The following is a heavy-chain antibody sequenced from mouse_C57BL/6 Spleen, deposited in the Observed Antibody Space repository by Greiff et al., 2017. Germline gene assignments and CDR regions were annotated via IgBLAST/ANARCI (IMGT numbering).Heavy chain of an antibody. CDR1: GYSITSGYY. V-gene: IGHV3-6*01. CDR3: ARGGYYLDY. Sequence: EVQLQESGPGLVKPSQSLSLTCSVTGYSITSGYYWNWIRQFPGNKLEWMGYISYDGSNNYNPSLKNRISITRDTSKNQFFLKLNSVTTEDTATYYCARGGYYLDYWGQGTTLTVSS. CDR2: ISYDGSN. J-gene: IGHJ2*01.